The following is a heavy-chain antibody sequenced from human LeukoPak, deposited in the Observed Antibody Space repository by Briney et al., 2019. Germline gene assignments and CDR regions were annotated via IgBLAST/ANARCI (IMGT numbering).Heavy chain of an antibody. CDR1: GFTFSSYW. D-gene: IGHD3-10*01. Sequence: GGSLRLSCAASGFTFSSYWMSWVREAPGKRLEWVANIKQDGSEKYYVDSVKGRFTNSRDNAKNSLYLQMNSLRAEDTAGYYCARRRRSITMVRGVTYFDYWGQGTLVTVSS. CDR3: ARRRRSITMVRGVTYFDY. V-gene: IGHV3-7*01. J-gene: IGHJ4*02. CDR2: IKQDGSEK.